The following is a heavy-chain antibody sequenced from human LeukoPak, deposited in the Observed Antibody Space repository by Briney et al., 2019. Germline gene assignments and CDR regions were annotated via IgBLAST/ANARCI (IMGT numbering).Heavy chain of an antibody. V-gene: IGHV4-59*01. D-gene: IGHD3-22*01. J-gene: IGHJ6*02. CDR2: IYYSGST. Sequence: SETLSLTCTVSGGSISSYYWSWIRQPPGKGLEWIGYIYYSGSTNYNPSLKSRVTISVDTSKNQFSLKLSSVTAADTAVYHCARVAYYYDSAGLYLNYFYGMDVWGQGTTVTVSS. CDR3: ARVAYYYDSAGLYLNYFYGMDV. CDR1: GGSISSYY.